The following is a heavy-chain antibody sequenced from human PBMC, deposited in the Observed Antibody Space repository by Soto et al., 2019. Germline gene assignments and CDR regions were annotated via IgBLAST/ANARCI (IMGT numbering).Heavy chain of an antibody. D-gene: IGHD6-13*01. V-gene: IGHV3-23*01. Sequence: GVSLSLSCSSSVFTFNSYAMSWVRQAPGRGLEWVSAISRSGGSAYYADSVKGRFTISRDNSKNTLYLQMNSLRAEDTAVYYCTKLMFLISDIAEAGRDVWGQGSLVTV. CDR2: ISRSGGSA. J-gene: IGHJ1*01. CDR1: VFTFNSYA. CDR3: TKLMFLISDIAEAGRDV.